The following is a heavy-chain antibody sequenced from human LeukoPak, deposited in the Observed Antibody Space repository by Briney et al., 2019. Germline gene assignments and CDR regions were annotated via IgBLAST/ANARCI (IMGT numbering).Heavy chain of an antibody. CDR1: GFTFSSYE. J-gene: IGHJ4*02. V-gene: IGHV3-48*03. D-gene: IGHD6-19*01. CDR3: ARRSVAGRVFDY. Sequence: GGSLTLSCAASGFTFSSYEMNWVRQAPGKGLEWVSYISSSGSTIYYADPVKGRFTFSRDNAKNSLYLQMNSLRAEDTAVYYCARRSVAGRVFDYWGQGTLVTVSS. CDR2: ISSSGSTI.